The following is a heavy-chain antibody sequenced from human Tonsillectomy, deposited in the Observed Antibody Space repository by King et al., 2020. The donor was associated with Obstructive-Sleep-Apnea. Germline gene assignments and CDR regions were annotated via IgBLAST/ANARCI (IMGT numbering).Heavy chain of an antibody. CDR1: GGSISSGGYY. CDR3: ARAPDSEVVVTASPDYYFDC. Sequence: VQLQESGPGLVKPSQTLSLTCTVSGGSISSGGYYWSWIRQPPGEGLEWIGYIHYSGSPYYNPSLKSRVTISVDTSKNQFSLKLSSVTAADTAVYYCARAPDSEVVVTASPDYYFDCWGQGTLVTVSS. J-gene: IGHJ4*02. CDR2: IHYSGSP. V-gene: IGHV4-31*03. D-gene: IGHD2-21*02.